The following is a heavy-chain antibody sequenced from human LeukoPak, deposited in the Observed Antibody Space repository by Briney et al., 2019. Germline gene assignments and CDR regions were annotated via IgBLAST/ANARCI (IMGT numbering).Heavy chain of an antibody. J-gene: IGHJ4*02. CDR3: ASPEGIAAAGTALCY. Sequence: GGSLRLSCAASGFTFSSYGMSWVRQAPGKGLEWVSAISGSGGSTYYADSVKGRFTISRDNSKNTLYLQMNSLGAEDTAVYYCASPEGIAAAGTALCYWGQGTLVTVSS. CDR2: ISGSGGST. D-gene: IGHD6-13*01. CDR1: GFTFSSYG. V-gene: IGHV3-23*01.